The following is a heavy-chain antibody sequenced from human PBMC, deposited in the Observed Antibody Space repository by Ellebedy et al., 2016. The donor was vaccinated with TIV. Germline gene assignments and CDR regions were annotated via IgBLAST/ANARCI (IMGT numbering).Heavy chain of an antibody. Sequence: PGGSLRLSCEASGFTLSSFAMSWVRQTPGKGLEWVSVLSNSGDTTYYADSMKGRFTISRDNSNHTLFLQMNSLRAEDTAIYYCAKGFTLTGGSLFYVDYWGQGTLVTVSS. CDR3: AKGFTLTGGSLFYVDY. CDR1: GFTLSSFA. CDR2: LSNSGDTT. J-gene: IGHJ4*02. V-gene: IGHV3-23*01. D-gene: IGHD2/OR15-2a*01.